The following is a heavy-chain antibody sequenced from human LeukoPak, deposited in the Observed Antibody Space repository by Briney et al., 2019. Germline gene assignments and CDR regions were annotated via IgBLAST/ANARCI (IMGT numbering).Heavy chain of an antibody. CDR1: GYTFTGYY. J-gene: IGHJ4*02. D-gene: IGHD4-17*01. V-gene: IGHV1-2*02. Sequence: ASVKVSCKASGYTFTGYYMHWVRQAPGQGLEWMGWINPNSGGTNYAQKFQGRVTMTRDASISTAYVELSRLRSDDTAVYYCARDDVTTGGAIDYWGQGTLVTVSS. CDR2: INPNSGGT. CDR3: ARDDVTTGGAIDY.